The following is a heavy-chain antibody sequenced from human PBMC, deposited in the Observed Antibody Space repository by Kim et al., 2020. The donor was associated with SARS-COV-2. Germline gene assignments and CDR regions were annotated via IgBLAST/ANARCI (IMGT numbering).Heavy chain of an antibody. CDR2: IYYSGST. V-gene: IGHV4-39*01. CDR1: GGSISSSSYY. J-gene: IGHJ4*02. Sequence: SETLSLTCTVSGGSISSSSYYWGWIRQPPGKGLEWIGSIYYSGSTYYNPSLKSRVTISVDTSKNQFSLKLSSVTAADTAVYYCARGDYSSIAARSPLDYWGQGTLVTVSS. D-gene: IGHD6-6*01. CDR3: ARGDYSSIAARSPLDY.